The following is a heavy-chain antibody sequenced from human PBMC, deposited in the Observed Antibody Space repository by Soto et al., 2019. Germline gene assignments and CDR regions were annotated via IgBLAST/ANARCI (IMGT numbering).Heavy chain of an antibody. CDR2: ISSSGSTI. J-gene: IGHJ6*02. CDR3: AKSQAVAGSYYYYYYGMDV. CDR1: GFTFSSYE. D-gene: IGHD6-19*01. V-gene: IGHV3-48*03. Sequence: EVQLVESGGGLVQPGGSLRLSCAASGFTFSSYEMNWVRQAPGKGLEWVSYISSSGSTIYYADSVKGRFTISRDNAKNSLYLQMNSLRAEDTAVYYCAKSQAVAGSYYYYYYGMDVWGQGTTVTVSS.